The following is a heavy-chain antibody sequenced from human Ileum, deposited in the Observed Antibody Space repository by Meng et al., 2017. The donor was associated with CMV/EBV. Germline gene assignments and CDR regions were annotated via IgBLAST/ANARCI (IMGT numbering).Heavy chain of an antibody. CDR1: GGSMNNYY. J-gene: IGHJ5*02. Sequence: VQVERRGRGLMTPSETLFITCTFSGGSMNNYYWSWVRQPGGKGLEWIGRIYSSGSANYNPSFGDRVRVSIDTSKNQFSLKMYSVTAADTATYYCARECVGEGSSCQWDYWFDPWGQGILVTVSS. D-gene: IGHD3-16*01. CDR2: IYSSGSA. CDR3: ARECVGEGSSCQWDYWFDP. V-gene: IGHV4-4*07.